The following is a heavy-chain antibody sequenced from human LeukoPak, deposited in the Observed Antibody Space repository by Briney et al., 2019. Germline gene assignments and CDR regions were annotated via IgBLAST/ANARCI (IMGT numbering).Heavy chain of an antibody. Sequence: PGGSLRLSCAASGFGFSRYWMHWVRQAPGKGLEWVSGISWNSGSIGYADSVKGRFTISRDNAKNSLYLQMNSLRAEDTALYYCAKDNRYYYDSSGYYDYWGQGTLVTVSS. J-gene: IGHJ4*02. V-gene: IGHV3-9*01. D-gene: IGHD3-22*01. CDR2: ISWNSGSI. CDR3: AKDNRYYYDSSGYYDY. CDR1: GFGFSRYW.